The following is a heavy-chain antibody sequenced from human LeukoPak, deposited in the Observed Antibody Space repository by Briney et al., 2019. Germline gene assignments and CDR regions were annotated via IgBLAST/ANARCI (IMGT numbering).Heavy chain of an antibody. V-gene: IGHV3-72*01. CDR1: GFTFSDHY. CDR3: ARAGIAVAGPPYDYYYGMDV. Sequence: PGGTLRRSCAVSGFTFSDHYMDWVRQAPGKGLKCFGRTRKKGKSYSIEYAASVKDRFTISRDDSNNSLYLQMNSLKTEHTAVYYGARAGIAVAGPPYDYYYGMDVWGKGTTVTVAS. D-gene: IGHD6-19*01. J-gene: IGHJ6*04. CDR2: TRKKGKSYSI.